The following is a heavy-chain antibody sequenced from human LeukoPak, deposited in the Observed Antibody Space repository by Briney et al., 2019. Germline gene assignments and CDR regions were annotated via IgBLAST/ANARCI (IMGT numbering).Heavy chain of an antibody. CDR2: IRYDGSNK. Sequence: GGSLRLSCAASGFTFSSYGMHWVRQAPGKGLEWVAFIRYDGSNKYYADSVRGRFTISRDNSKNTLYLQMNSLRAEDTAVYYCAKDRSGSYSQGLDYWGQGTLVTVSS. D-gene: IGHD1-26*01. CDR1: GFTFSSYG. J-gene: IGHJ4*02. CDR3: AKDRSGSYSQGLDY. V-gene: IGHV3-30*02.